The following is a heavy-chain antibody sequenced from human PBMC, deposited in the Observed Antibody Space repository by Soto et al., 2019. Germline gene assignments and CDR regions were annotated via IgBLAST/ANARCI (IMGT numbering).Heavy chain of an antibody. CDR1: GGSISSSGDY. CDR2: RYYTGST. Sequence: PSETLSLTCTVSGGSISSSGDYWVWIRQSPGKGLEWIGSRYYTGSTYYNPSLKSRITMSVDTSKNQVSLKLSSVTAADTAVYYCARHGGHDCSSTSCYRRGWFDPWGQGIQVTVSS. J-gene: IGHJ5*02. V-gene: IGHV4-39*01. CDR3: ARHGGHDCSSTSCYRRGWFDP. D-gene: IGHD2-2*01.